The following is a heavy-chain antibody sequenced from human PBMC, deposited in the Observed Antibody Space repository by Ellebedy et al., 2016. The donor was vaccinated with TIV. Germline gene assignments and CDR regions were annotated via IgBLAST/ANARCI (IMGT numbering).Heavy chain of an antibody. CDR3: ETFFNG. V-gene: IGHV3-74*01. CDR1: GFTLSNSW. D-gene: IGHD2-8*01. Sequence: GESLKISCAASGFTLSNSWMHWVRQAPGKGLVWVSRINPDGSTTNYADSVRVRFTISRDNAKNTLYLQMNSLRAEDTAVYYCETFFNGWGQGTLVTVSS. CDR2: INPDGSTT. J-gene: IGHJ4*02.